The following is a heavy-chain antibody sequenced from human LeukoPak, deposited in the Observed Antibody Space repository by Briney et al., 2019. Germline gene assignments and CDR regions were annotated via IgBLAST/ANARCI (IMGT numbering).Heavy chain of an antibody. CDR2: INHSGST. J-gene: IGHJ6*02. CDR3: ARDPHYCSGGSCYQKNYYYYGMDV. V-gene: IGHV4-34*01. D-gene: IGHD2-15*01. CDR1: GGSFSGYY. Sequence: SETLSLTCAVYGGSFSGYYWSWIRQPPGKGLEWIGEINHSGSTNYNPSLKSRVTMSVDTSKNQFSLKLSSVTAADTAVYYCARDPHYCSGGSCYQKNYYYYGMDVWGQGTTVTVSS.